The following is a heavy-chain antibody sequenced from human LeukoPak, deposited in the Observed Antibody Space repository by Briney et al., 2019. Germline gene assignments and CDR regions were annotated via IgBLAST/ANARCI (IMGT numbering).Heavy chain of an antibody. CDR2: IYHSGST. J-gene: IGHJ4*02. D-gene: IGHD5-12*01. V-gene: IGHV4-30-2*01. Sequence: SETLSFTCTVSGGSISSGGYYWSWIRQPPGKGLEWIGYIYHSGSTYYNPSLKSRVTISVDRSKNQFSLKLSSVTAADTAVYYCAREGSIVATMFDYWGQGTLVTVSS. CDR1: GGSISSGGYY. CDR3: AREGSIVATMFDY.